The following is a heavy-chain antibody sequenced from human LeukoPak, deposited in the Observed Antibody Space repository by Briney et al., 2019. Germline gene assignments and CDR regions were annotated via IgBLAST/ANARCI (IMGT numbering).Heavy chain of an antibody. Sequence: SVKVSCKASGATFSDYALNWVRQAPGQGLEWMGVFIPILGTANSTQKFRGRVTITADISTNTVYMELSSLRSEDAAVYFCAGIPVFGVVLHQEPVWGKGTTVTVSS. J-gene: IGHJ6*04. D-gene: IGHD3-3*01. CDR1: GATFSDYA. CDR3: AGIPVFGVVLHQEPV. CDR2: FIPILGTA. V-gene: IGHV1-69*10.